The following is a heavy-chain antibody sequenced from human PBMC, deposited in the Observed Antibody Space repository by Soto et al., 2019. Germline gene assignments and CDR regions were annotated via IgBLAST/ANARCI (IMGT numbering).Heavy chain of an antibody. CDR2: ISGSGGST. J-gene: IGHJ4*02. V-gene: IGHV3-23*01. CDR3: ATHTAMVPPLAY. CDR1: GFTFSSYA. D-gene: IGHD5-18*01. Sequence: EVQLLESGGGLVQPGGSLRLSCAASGFTFSSYAMSWVRQAPGKGLEWVSAISGSGGSTYYADSVKGRFTISRDNSKNTLYLQMNSLRAADTAVSYCATHTAMVPPLAYWGQGTLVTVSS.